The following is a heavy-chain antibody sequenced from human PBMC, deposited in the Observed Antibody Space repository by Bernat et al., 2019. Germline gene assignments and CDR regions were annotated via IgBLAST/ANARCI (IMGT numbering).Heavy chain of an antibody. CDR1: GFTFSIYA. Sequence: VRLVESGGGVVQPGRSLRLSCAASGFTFSIYAMHWVRQAPGKGLEWVAVIWYDGSNKYYADSVKGRFTISRDNSKNTLYLQMNSLRAEDTAVYYCASWVVAAFDYWGQGTLVTVSS. V-gene: IGHV3-33*01. J-gene: IGHJ4*02. CDR2: IWYDGSNK. CDR3: ASWVVAAFDY. D-gene: IGHD2-15*01.